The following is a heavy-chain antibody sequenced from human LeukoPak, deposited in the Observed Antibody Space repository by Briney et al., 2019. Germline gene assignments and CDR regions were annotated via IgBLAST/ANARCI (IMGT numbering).Heavy chain of an antibody. CDR3: ARGSSGWEPPTKGIDY. Sequence: SETLSLTCAVSGGSISSSNWWSLGHQPPGKGLGGVGVIYHSGSTNYKPSLKSRVTISVDKSKNQFSLKLSSVTAADTAVYYCARGSSGWEPPTKGIDYWGQGTLVTVSS. J-gene: IGHJ4*02. V-gene: IGHV4-4*02. D-gene: IGHD6-25*01. CDR2: IYHSGST. CDR1: GGSISSSNW.